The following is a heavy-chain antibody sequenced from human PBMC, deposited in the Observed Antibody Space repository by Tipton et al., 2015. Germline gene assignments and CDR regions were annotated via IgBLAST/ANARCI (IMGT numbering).Heavy chain of an antibody. D-gene: IGHD3-10*01. V-gene: IGHV4-59*01. CDR3: ARSDVERNTVFVFEI. J-gene: IGHJ3*02. CDR1: GGSISSYY. CDR2: IYYSGST. Sequence: TLSLTCTVSGGSISSYYWSWIRQPPGKGLEWIGYIYYSGSTNYNPSLKSRVTISVDTSKNQFSLNLSSVTAADTAVYYCARSDVERNTVFVFEIWGPGTMVTVSS.